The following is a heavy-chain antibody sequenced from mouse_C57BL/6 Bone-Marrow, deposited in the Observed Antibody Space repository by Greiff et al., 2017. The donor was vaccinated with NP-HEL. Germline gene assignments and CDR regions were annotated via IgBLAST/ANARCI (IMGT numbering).Heavy chain of an antibody. J-gene: IGHJ2*01. Sequence: QVQLQQPGAELVKPGASVKMSCKASGYTFTSYWITWVKQRPGQGLEWIGDIYPGSGSTNYNEKFKSKATLTVDTSSSTAYMQLSSLTSEDSAVYYCASGWLRQGRFDYWGQGTTLTVSS. CDR1: GYTFTSYW. V-gene: IGHV1-55*01. CDR3: ASGWLRQGRFDY. CDR2: IYPGSGST. D-gene: IGHD2-2*01.